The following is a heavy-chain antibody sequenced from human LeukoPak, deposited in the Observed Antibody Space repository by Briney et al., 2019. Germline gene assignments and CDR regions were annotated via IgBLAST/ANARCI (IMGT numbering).Heavy chain of an antibody. CDR1: GYSFTSYW. D-gene: IGHD3-10*01. V-gene: IGHV5-51*01. J-gene: IGHJ4*02. CDR2: IYPGDSDT. CDR3: ARSPHMVRGVFDY. Sequence: GESLKISCKGSGYSFTSYWIGWVRQMPGKGLEWMGIIYPGDSDTRYCPSFQGRVTISADKSISTAYLQWSSLKASDTAMYYCARSPHMVRGVFDYWGQGTLVTVSS.